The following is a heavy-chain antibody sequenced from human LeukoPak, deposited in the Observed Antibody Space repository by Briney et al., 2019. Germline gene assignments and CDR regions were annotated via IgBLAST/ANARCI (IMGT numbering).Heavy chain of an antibody. CDR2: TYYRSKWYN. D-gene: IGHD5-18*01. Sequence: CXXXXDXXSXNSXXNWIRQSPSRGLEXXGRTYYRSKWYNDYVVSVKSRVNINPDTSKNQFSLQLNSVTPEDTAVYYCARGGQGDGYSADEAFDIWGQGTMVTVS. V-gene: IGHV6-1*01. CDR1: XDXXSXNSX. CDR3: ARGGQGDGYSADEAFDI. J-gene: IGHJ3*02.